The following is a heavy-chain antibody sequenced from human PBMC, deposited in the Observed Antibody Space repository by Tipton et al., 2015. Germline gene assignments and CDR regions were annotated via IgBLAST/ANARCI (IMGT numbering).Heavy chain of an antibody. CDR3: ARGFGRAPFWSGHDYYFDY. V-gene: IGHV3-21*01. J-gene: IGHJ4*02. Sequence: SLRLSCAASGFTFYTFSMNWVRQAPGRGLEWVSSISSSSDHVYDADSVKGRFTVSRDNAKNSLYLQMNSLRAEDTAVYYCARGFGRAPFWSGHDYYFDYWGQGILVTVSS. CDR1: GFTFYTFS. D-gene: IGHD3-3*01. CDR2: ISSSSDHV.